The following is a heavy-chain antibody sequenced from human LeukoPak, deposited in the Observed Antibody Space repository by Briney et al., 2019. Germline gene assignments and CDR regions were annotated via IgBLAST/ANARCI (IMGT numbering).Heavy chain of an antibody. CDR1: GFTFSSYG. CDR2: ISYDGSNK. D-gene: IGHD6-13*01. Sequence: GGSLRLSCAASGFTFSSYGMHWVRQAPGKGLEWVAVISYDGSNKYYADSVKGRFTISRDNSKNTLYLQMNSLRAEDTAVYYCAKGVAAAGTWKRTGAEYFQHWGQGTLVTVSS. J-gene: IGHJ1*01. V-gene: IGHV3-30*18. CDR3: AKGVAAAGTWKRTGAEYFQH.